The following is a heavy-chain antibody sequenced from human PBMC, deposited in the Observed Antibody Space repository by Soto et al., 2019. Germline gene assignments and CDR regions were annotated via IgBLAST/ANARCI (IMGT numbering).Heavy chain of an antibody. CDR3: ARGPRATVTSLDP. CDR2: IIPLYGTT. CDR1: GGTFSPYG. D-gene: IGHD4-17*01. V-gene: IGHV1-69*18. J-gene: IGHJ5*02. Sequence: QVQLVQSGAEVKKPGSSVKVSCKASGGTFSPYGMNWVRQAPGQGLEWMGSIIPLYGTTNYAQTFQGRVTITADESTSTVYMDLRSLRSEDTAIYDCARGPRATVTSLDPWGQGTLVTVSS.